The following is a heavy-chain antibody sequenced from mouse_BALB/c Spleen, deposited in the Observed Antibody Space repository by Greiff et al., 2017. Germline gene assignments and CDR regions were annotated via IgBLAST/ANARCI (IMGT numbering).Heavy chain of an antibody. CDR1: GFSLTSYG. CDR2: IWRGGST. CDR3: AKNYGVWGNLYYYAMDY. Sequence: QVQLKESGPSLVQPSQSLSITCTVSGFSLTSYGVHWVRQSPGKGLEWLGVIWRGGSTDYNAAFMSRLSITKDNSKSQVFFKMNSLQADDTAIYYCAKNYGVWGNLYYYAMDYWGQGTSVTVSS. V-gene: IGHV2-5-1*01. D-gene: IGHD2-1*01. J-gene: IGHJ4*01.